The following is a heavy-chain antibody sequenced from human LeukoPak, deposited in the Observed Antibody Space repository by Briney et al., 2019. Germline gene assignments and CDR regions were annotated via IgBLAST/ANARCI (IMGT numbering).Heavy chain of an antibody. D-gene: IGHD2-15*01. J-gene: IGHJ4*02. CDR3: APLGYCSGDDCHRPY. V-gene: IGHV4-4*02. CDR2: IYHSGST. CDR1: GGSISSHNW. Sequence: SETLSLTCAVSGGSISSHNWWSWVRQPPGRGLEWIGEIYHSGSTNYNPSLKSRVTISVDKSKNQFSLKLNSVTAADTAVYYCAPLGYCSGDDCHRPYWGQGALVTVSP.